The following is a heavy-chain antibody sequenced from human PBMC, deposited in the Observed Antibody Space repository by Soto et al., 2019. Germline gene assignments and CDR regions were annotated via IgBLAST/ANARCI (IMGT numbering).Heavy chain of an antibody. D-gene: IGHD3-16*01. Sequence: QVQLQESGPGLVKPSQTLSLTCTVSGGSISSGGYCWSWIRQHPGEGLEWIGFMYNSGSTSYNPSLKSRATISVATSTNQFSLYLRSVTAADTAVYYCARGGDTTKVDYWGQGTLVTVSS. V-gene: IGHV4-31*03. J-gene: IGHJ4*02. CDR2: MYNSGST. CDR3: ARGGDTTKVDY. CDR1: GGSISSGGYC.